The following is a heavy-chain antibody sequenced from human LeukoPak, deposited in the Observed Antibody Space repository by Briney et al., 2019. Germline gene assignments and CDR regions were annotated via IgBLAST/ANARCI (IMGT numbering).Heavy chain of an antibody. CDR2: INPSGGST. D-gene: IGHD3-10*01. CDR3: AKLSGSGTWDGDEVDY. CDR1: GYTFTSYY. V-gene: IGHV1-46*01. J-gene: IGHJ4*02. Sequence: ASVKVSCKASGYTFTSYYMHWVRQAPGQGLEWMGIINPSGGSTSYAQKFQGRVTMTRDTSTSTVYMELSSLRSDDTAFYYCAKLSGSGTWDGDEVDYWGQGTLVTVSS.